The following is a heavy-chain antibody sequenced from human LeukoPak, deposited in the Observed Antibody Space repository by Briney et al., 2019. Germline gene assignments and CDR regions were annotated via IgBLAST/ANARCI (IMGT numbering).Heavy chain of an antibody. V-gene: IGHV1-18*01. CDR3: ARDFPADYYDSSGNDY. D-gene: IGHD3-22*01. J-gene: IGHJ4*02. Sequence: ASVTVSCKASGYTFTSYGISWVRHAPGQGLERMGWISAYNGKTNYEQTLQGRVTITTDTSTSTAYMELRSLRSDDTAVYYCARDFPADYYDSSGNDYWGQGTLVTVSS. CDR2: ISAYNGKT. CDR1: GYTFTSYG.